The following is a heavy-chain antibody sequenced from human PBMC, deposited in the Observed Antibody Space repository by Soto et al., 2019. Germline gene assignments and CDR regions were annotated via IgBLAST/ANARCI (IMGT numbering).Heavy chain of an antibody. J-gene: IGHJ3*01. CDR3: ARGNSGLRAFDV. CDR2: TYYRSKWRI. Sequence: SQTLSLTCAISGDSVSNTNAAWGWIRQSPSRGLEWLGRTYYRSKWRIDYALSVRSRININPDTSKNQLSLQLISVTPEDTAVYDCARGNSGLRAFDVWGQGTMVTVSS. CDR1: GDSVSNTNAA. V-gene: IGHV6-1*01. D-gene: IGHD6-19*01.